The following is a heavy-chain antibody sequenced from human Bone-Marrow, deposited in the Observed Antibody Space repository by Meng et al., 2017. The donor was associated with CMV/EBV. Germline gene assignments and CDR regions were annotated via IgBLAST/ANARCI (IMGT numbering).Heavy chain of an antibody. V-gene: IGHV3-21*05. CDR1: GFTFSSYE. Sequence: GESLKISCAASGFTFSSYEMNWVRQAPGKGLEWVSYIRSNSSYIYYGDSVKGRFTISRDNAKNSLYLQMNSLRAEDTDVYYCVRDVPLSGSYLVDWYDPWGQGTLVTVSS. J-gene: IGHJ5*02. CDR3: VRDVPLSGSYLVDWYDP. CDR2: IRSNSSYI. D-gene: IGHD1-26*01.